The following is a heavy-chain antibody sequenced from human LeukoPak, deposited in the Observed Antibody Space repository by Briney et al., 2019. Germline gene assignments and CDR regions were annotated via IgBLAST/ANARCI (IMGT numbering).Heavy chain of an antibody. D-gene: IGHD3-10*01. CDR3: ARGAYGSGSYYNDY. J-gene: IGHJ4*02. CDR2: ISYDGSNK. CDR1: GFTFSSYA. Sequence: GGSLRLSCAASGFTFSSYAMHWVRQAPGKGLEWVAVISYDGSNKYYADSVKGRFTISRDNSKNTLYLQMNSLRAEDTAVYYCARGAYGSGSYYNDYWGQGTLVTVSS. V-gene: IGHV3-30-3*01.